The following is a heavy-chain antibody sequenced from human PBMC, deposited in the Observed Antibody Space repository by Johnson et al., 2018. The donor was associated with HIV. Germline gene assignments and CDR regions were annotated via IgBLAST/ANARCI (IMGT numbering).Heavy chain of an antibody. CDR2: ISYDGANK. Sequence: QVQLVESGGGLVQPGGSLRVSCAASGFTFSDYYMSWIRQAPGKGLEWVTHISYDGANKYYSGSVRGRFTISRDNSRNTLNLQMDSLREDDTAVYYCARGRKTVTTVRPSAFDIWGQGTMVTVSS. CDR1: GFTFSDYY. J-gene: IGHJ3*02. CDR3: ARGRKTVTTVRPSAFDI. D-gene: IGHD4-17*01. V-gene: IGHV3-30*03.